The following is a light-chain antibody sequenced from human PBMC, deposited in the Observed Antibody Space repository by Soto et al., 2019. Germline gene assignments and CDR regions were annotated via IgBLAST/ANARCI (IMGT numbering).Light chain of an antibody. V-gene: IGLV2-14*03. Sequence: QSVLTQPASVSGSPGQSITISCTGTSRDVGGYNYVSWYQQHPGKAPKLMIYDVSNRPSGVSNRFSGSKSDNTASLTISGRQAEDEADYYCSSYTSSSTLVVFGGGTKLTVL. CDR1: SRDVGGYNY. J-gene: IGLJ2*01. CDR3: SSYTSSSTLVV. CDR2: DVS.